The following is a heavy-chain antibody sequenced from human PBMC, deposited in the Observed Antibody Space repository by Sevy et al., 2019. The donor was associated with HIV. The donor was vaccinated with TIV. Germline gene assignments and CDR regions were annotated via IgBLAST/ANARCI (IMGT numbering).Heavy chain of an antibody. D-gene: IGHD3-3*01. Sequence: GGSLRLSCAASGFTFSSYGMHWVRQAPGKGLEWVAVISYDGSNKYYAESVKGGFTISRDNSKNTLYLQMNSLRAEDTAVYDCAKGLKGVEFWSGCSSFYYGMDVWGQGTTVTVSS. CDR2: ISYDGSNK. V-gene: IGHV3-30*18. CDR3: AKGLKGVEFWSGCSSFYYGMDV. J-gene: IGHJ6*02. CDR1: GFTFSSYG.